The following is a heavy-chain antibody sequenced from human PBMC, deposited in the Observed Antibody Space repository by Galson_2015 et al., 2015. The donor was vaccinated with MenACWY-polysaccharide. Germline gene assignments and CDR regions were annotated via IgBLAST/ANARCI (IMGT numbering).Heavy chain of an antibody. Sequence: SLRLSCAASGFTFSSYSMNWVRQAPGKGLEWVSYISSSSSTIYYADSVKGRFTISRDNAKNSLYLQMNSLRAEDTALYYCARDRDQWLVEENYSDCCGQRTLVTVSS. CDR3: ARDRDQWLVEENYSDC. D-gene: IGHD6-19*01. CDR2: ISSSSSTI. V-gene: IGHV3-48*01. CDR1: GFTFSSYS. J-gene: IGHJ4*02.